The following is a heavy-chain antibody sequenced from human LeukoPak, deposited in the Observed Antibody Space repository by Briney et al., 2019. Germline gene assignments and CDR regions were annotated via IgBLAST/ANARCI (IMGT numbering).Heavy chain of an antibody. CDR1: GFTFSSYW. D-gene: IGHD3-3*02. Sequence: GGSLRLSCAASGFTFSSYWMSWVRQAPGKGLEWVANIKQDGSEKYYVDSVKGRFTISRDNAKNSLYLQMNSLGAEDTAVYYCARVLSITTYAFDIWGQGTMVTVSS. CDR3: ARVLSITTYAFDI. J-gene: IGHJ3*02. CDR2: IKQDGSEK. V-gene: IGHV3-7*01.